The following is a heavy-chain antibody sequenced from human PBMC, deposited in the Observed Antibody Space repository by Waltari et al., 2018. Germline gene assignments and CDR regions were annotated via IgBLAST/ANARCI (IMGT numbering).Heavy chain of an antibody. V-gene: IGHV3-48*03. CDR1: GFTFSSYE. CDR2: ISSSGSTI. D-gene: IGHD5-12*01. J-gene: IGHJ4*02. CDR3: AREPSRGYGGYDELDY. Sequence: EVQLVESGGGLVQPGGSLRLSCAASGFTFSSYEMNWVRQAPGKGLEWVSYISSSGSTIYYADSVKGRFTISRDNAKNSLYLQMNSLRVEDTAVYYCAREPSRGYGGYDELDYWGQGALVTVSS.